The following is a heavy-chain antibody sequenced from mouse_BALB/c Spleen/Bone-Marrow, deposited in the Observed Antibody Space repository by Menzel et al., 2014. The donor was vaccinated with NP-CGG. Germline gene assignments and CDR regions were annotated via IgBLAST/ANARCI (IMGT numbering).Heavy chain of an antibody. V-gene: IGHV2-9*02. J-gene: IGHJ4*01. CDR2: IWAGGST. Sequence: VNLVESGPGLVAPSQSLSITCTVSGFSLTSYGVHWVRQPPGKGLEWLGVIWAGGSTNYNSALMSRLSISKDKSKSXVFLKMNSLQTDDTAMYYCARGYGNLAMDYWGQGTSVTVSS. D-gene: IGHD2-1*01. CDR3: ARGYGNLAMDY. CDR1: GFSLTSYG.